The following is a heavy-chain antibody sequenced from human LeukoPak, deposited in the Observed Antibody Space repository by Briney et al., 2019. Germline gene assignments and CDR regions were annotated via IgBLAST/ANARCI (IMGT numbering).Heavy chain of an antibody. J-gene: IGHJ6*03. CDR1: GGSISSYY. D-gene: IGHD1-26*01. V-gene: IGHV4-4*09. Sequence: SETLSLTCTVSGGSISSYYWSWIRLPPGKGLEWIGYIYTSGSTNYNPSLKSRVTISVDTSKNQFSLKLSSVTAADTAVYYCARRGRSGRAGLYYYYMDVWGKGTTVTVSS. CDR3: ARRGRSGRAGLYYYYMDV. CDR2: IYTSGST.